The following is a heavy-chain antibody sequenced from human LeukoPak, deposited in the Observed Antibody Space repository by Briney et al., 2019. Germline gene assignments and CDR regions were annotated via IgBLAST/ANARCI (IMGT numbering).Heavy chain of an antibody. CDR3: ARDAPWSSGSNWFDP. J-gene: IGHJ5*02. V-gene: IGHV4-30-4*01. CDR2: IYYSGST. CDR1: GGSISSGDYY. D-gene: IGHD3-22*01. Sequence: PSETLSLTCTVSGGSISSGDYYWSWIRQPPGKGLEWIGYIYYSGSTYYNPSLKSRVTISIDTSKNQFSLKLSSVTAADTAVYYCARDAPWSSGSNWFDPWGQGTLVTVSS.